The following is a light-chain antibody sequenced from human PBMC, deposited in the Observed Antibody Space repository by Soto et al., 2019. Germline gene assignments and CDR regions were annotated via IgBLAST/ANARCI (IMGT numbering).Light chain of an antibody. CDR3: QRLNSLPWT. CDR2: SAS. CDR1: QGISSC. V-gene: IGKV1-9*01. J-gene: IGKJ1*01. Sequence: DIQLTQSPSFLSASVGDRVTITCRASQGISSCLAWYQQKPGKAPSLLIYSASTLQSGVPSRFSGSGSGTEFTLTISCLQPEDFATYYCQRLNSLPWTLGQGTKVEIK.